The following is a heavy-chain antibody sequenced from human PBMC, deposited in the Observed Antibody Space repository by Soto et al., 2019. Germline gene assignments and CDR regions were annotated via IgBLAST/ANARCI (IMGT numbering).Heavy chain of an antibody. V-gene: IGHV2-5*02. CDR3: AHCRGGVASF. J-gene: IGHJ4*02. Sequence: QITLNESGPTLVKPTQTLTLTCTFSGFSLSTRDVGVGWIRQPPGEALEWLGVVYWDDSKTYSPSLESRLTITKDTSKTQVVLRMTKMDPGDTATYYCAHCRGGVASFRGQGTLVTVSS. CDR2: VYWDDSK. D-gene: IGHD2-2*01. CDR1: GFSLSTRDVG.